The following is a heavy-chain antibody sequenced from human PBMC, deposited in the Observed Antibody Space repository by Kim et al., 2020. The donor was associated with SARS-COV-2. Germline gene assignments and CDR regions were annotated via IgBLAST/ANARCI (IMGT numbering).Heavy chain of an antibody. CDR3: ARGPRGPKDIVVVVAATIDY. J-gene: IGHJ4*02. V-gene: IGHV3-30*04. CDR2: ISYDGSNK. CDR1: GFTFSSYA. Sequence: GGSLRLSCAASGFTFSSYAMHWVRQAPGKGLEWVAVISYDGSNKYYADSVKGRFTISRDNSKNTLYLQMNSLRAEDTAVYYCARGPRGPKDIVVVVAATIDYWGQGTLVTVSS. D-gene: IGHD2-15*01.